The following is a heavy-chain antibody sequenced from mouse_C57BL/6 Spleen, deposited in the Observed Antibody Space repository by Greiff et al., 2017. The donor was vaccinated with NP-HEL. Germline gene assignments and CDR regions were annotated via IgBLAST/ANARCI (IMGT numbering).Heavy chain of an antibody. CDR1: GYTFTDYY. J-gene: IGHJ2*01. V-gene: IGHV1-26*01. D-gene: IGHD2-10*02. CDR2: INPNNGGT. Sequence: EVKLMESGPELVKPGASVKISCKASGYTFTDYYMNWVKQSHGKSLEWIGDINPNNGGTSYNQKFKGKATLTVDKSSSTAYMELRSLTSEDSAVYYCAQLYGYWGQGTTLTVSS. CDR3: AQLYGY.